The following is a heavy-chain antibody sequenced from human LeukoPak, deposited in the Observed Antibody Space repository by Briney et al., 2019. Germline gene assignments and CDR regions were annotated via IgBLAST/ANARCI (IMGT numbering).Heavy chain of an antibody. CDR2: IYTSGST. D-gene: IGHD1-7*01. CDR3: ARPNWNYGWFDP. V-gene: IGHV4-61*02. Sequence: SETLSLTCTVSGGSISSGSYYWSWIRQPAGKGLEWIGRIYTSGSTNYNPSLKSRVTISVDTSKNQFSLKLSSVTAADTAVYYCARPNWNYGWFDPWGQGTLVTVSS. J-gene: IGHJ5*02. CDR1: GGSISSGSYY.